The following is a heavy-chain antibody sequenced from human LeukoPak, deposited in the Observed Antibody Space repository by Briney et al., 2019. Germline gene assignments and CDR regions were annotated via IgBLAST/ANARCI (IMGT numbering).Heavy chain of an antibody. CDR2: INHSGST. CDR3: ARGRPTYRQNFYYYYMDV. CDR1: GGSISSSSYY. Sequence: SETLSLTCSVSGGSISSSSYYWSWIRQPPGKGLEWIGEINHSGSTNYNPSLKSRVTISVDTSKNQFSLKLSSVTAADTAVYYCARGRPTYRQNFYYYYMDVWGKGTTDTVSS. D-gene: IGHD2-2*01. V-gene: IGHV4-39*07. J-gene: IGHJ6*03.